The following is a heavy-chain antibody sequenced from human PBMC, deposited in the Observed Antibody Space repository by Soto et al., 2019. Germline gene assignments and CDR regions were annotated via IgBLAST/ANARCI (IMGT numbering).Heavy chain of an antibody. D-gene: IGHD3-16*01. CDR3: ARGRFLDY. Sequence: QVQLVQSGAEVKKPGASVKVSCKASGYTFTNYDINWVRQATGQGLEWMGWMNPNSGNTGYAQKFQGRVTMTRDTSISTSYMELSSLRSDDTALYFCARGRFLDYWGQGTLVTVSS. V-gene: IGHV1-8*01. CDR1: GYTFTNYD. CDR2: MNPNSGNT. J-gene: IGHJ4*02.